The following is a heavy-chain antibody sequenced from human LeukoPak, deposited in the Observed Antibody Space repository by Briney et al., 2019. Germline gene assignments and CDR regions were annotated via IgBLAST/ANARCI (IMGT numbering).Heavy chain of an antibody. CDR1: GFTFSSYG. CDR2: ISGSGGST. D-gene: IGHD3-22*01. V-gene: IGHV3-23*01. CDR3: AKEGRVGYYDSSGYYD. Sequence: GGSLRLSCAASGFTFSSYGMSWVRQAPGKGLEWVSAISGSGGSTYYADSVKGRFTISRDNSKNTLYLQMNSLRAEDTAVYYCAKEGRVGYYDSSGYYDWGQGTLVTVSS. J-gene: IGHJ4*02.